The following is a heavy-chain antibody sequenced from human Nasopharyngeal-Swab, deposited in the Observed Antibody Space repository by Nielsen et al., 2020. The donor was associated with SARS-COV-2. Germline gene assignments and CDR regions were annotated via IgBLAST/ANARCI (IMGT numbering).Heavy chain of an antibody. CDR2: INPYSGDT. D-gene: IGHD3-22*01. CDR3: ARDYYDNYDSDY. Sequence: ASVKVSCKTSGYTFTDYYIHWVRQVPGQGLERVGCINPYSGDTKYAQKFQGRVTVTRDTSRSTAYIELSRLRSDDTAVYYCARDYYDNYDSDYWGQGTLVTVSS. CDR1: GYTFTDYY. J-gene: IGHJ4*02. V-gene: IGHV1-2*02.